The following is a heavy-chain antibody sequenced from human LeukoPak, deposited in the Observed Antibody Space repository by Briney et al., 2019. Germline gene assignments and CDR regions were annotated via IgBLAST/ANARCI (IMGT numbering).Heavy chain of an antibody. CDR1: GYTFTSYY. CDR2: INPSGGST. J-gene: IGHJ3*02. CDR3: ARGGPLYYYDSSGYPSGAFDI. Sequence: GASVKVSCKASGYTFTSYYMHWVRQAPGQGLEWMGIINPSGGSTSYAQKLQGRVTMTTDTSTSTAYMELRSLRSDDTAVYYCARGGPLYYYDSSGYPSGAFDIWGQGTMVTVSS. D-gene: IGHD3-22*01. V-gene: IGHV1-46*01.